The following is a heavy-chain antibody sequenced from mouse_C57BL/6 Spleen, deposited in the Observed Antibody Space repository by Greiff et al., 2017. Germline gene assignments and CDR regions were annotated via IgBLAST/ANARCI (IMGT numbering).Heavy chain of an antibody. Sequence: EVKLMESEGGLVQPGSSMKLSCTASGFTFSDYYMAWVRQVPEKGLEWVANINYDGSSTYYLDSLKSRFIISRDNAKNILYLQMSSLKSEDTATYYCARDYDSYAMDYWGQGTSVTVSS. CDR3: ARDYDSYAMDY. CDR2: INYDGSST. V-gene: IGHV5-16*01. CDR1: GFTFSDYY. J-gene: IGHJ4*01. D-gene: IGHD2-13*01.